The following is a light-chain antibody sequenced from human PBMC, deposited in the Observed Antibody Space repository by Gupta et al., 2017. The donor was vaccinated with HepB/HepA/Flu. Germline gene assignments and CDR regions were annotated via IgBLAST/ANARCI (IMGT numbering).Light chain of an antibody. CDR1: QSLLHSDGNTY. CDR3: RQGTHWPRIT. Sequence: DVVMTQSPLSLSVTLGQPASISCRSSQSLLHSDGNTYLDWFNQRPCQAPRRLIYKVSYRDAGVSDRFSGSGSGNDXVLEISXGEDDDVGVYYCRQGTHWPRITFGXGTQVEI. CDR2: KVS. V-gene: IGKV2-30*02. J-gene: IGKJ5*01.